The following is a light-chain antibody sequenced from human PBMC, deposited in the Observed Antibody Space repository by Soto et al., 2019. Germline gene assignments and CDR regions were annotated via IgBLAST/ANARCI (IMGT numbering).Light chain of an antibody. CDR1: QSVGNN. V-gene: IGKV3-11*01. CDR3: QQHAHWPLT. Sequence: EIVLTQSPATLSLSPGERATLSCSASQSVGNNLAWYQQKPGQAPGLLIYEASTRATGIPARFSGSGSGTDFTLTISSLEPEDFAVYYCQQHAHWPLTFGGGTKVEIK. CDR2: EAS. J-gene: IGKJ4*01.